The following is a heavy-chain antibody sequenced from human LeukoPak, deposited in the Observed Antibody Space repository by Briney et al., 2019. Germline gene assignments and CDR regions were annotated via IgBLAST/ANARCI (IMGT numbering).Heavy chain of an antibody. D-gene: IGHD1-1*01. Sequence: GGSPRLSCAASGFTFSNYAMSWVRQAPGKGLEWVSAISGSGGSTYYADSVKGRFTISRDNSKNTLYLQMSSLRAEDTAVYYCAKGTQLEIYYLYHYMDVWGKGTTVTVSS. V-gene: IGHV3-23*01. CDR2: ISGSGGST. CDR1: GFTFSNYA. CDR3: AKGTQLEIYYLYHYMDV. J-gene: IGHJ6*03.